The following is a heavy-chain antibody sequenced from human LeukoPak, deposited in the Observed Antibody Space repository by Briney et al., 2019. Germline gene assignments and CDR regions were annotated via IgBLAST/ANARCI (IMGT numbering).Heavy chain of an antibody. J-gene: IGHJ4*02. Sequence: GGSLRLSCAASGFTFSSYWMHWVRQAPGKGLEWVSAISDTGNTYHADSVKGRFTISRDSSKNTLFLQMNRLRPEDAAVYYCAKAPVTTCTGAFCYPFDYWGLGTLVTVSS. D-gene: IGHD2-8*02. CDR1: GFTFSSYW. V-gene: IGHV3-23*01. CDR3: AKAPVTTCTGAFCYPFDY. CDR2: ISDTGNT.